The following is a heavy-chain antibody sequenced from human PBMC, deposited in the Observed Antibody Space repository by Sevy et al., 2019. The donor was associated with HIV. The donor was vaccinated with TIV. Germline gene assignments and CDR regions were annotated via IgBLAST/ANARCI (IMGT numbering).Heavy chain of an antibody. CDR3: AKTPDDSDYYYYGMDV. J-gene: IGHJ6*02. Sequence: GGSLRLSCAASGFTFSGFGLHWVRQAPGKGLEGVAVISYGGTNTYYGDSVRGRFTISRDNSKNTLYLQMNSLRAEDTAVYYCAKTPDDSDYYYYGMDVWGQGTTVTVSS. CDR2: ISYGGTNT. D-gene: IGHD3-3*01. V-gene: IGHV3-30*18. CDR1: GFTFSGFG.